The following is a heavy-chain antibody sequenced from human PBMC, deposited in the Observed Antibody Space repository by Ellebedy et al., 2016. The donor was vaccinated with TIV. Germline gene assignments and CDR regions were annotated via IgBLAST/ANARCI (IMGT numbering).Heavy chain of an antibody. J-gene: IGHJ6*02. CDR2: IRQDGAEK. V-gene: IGHV3-7*03. CDR1: GFTFSNHW. CDR3: ARTGYGYHGMDV. Sequence: PGGSLRLSCAASGFTFSNHWMSWVRQAPGKGLEFVANIRQDGAEKHYVDSVKGRFSISIDNAKNSVLLQMNSLRAEDTAVYYCARTGYGYHGMDVWGQGTTVTVSS. D-gene: IGHD5-12*01.